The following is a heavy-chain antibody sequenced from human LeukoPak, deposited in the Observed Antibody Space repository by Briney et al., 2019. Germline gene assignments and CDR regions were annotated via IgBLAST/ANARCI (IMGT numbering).Heavy chain of an antibody. V-gene: IGHV1-8*01. Sequence: ASVKVSCKASGYTFTSYDINWVRQAAGQGLEWMGWMNPNSGNTGYAQKFQGRVTMTRNTSINTAYMEPSSLRSEDTAVYYCARGVTMIVVVTDAFDIWGQGTLVTVSS. CDR2: MNPNSGNT. CDR1: GYTFTSYD. J-gene: IGHJ3*02. CDR3: ARGVTMIVVVTDAFDI. D-gene: IGHD3-22*01.